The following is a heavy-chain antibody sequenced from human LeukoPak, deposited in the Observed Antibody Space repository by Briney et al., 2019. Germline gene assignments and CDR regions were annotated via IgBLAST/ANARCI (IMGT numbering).Heavy chain of an antibody. CDR3: ARVGGYYDSSGP. D-gene: IGHD3-22*01. J-gene: IGHJ5*02. CDR2: IYYSGST. Sequence: SETLSLTCTVSGGSISSHYWSWIRQPPGKGLEWIGYIYYSGSTNYNPSLKSRVTISVDTSKNQFSLKLSSVTAADTAVYYCARVGGYYDSSGPWGQGTLVTVSS. V-gene: IGHV4-59*11. CDR1: GGSISSHY.